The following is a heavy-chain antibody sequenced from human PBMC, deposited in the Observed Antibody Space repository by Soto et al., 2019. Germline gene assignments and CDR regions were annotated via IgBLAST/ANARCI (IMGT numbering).Heavy chain of an antibody. D-gene: IGHD4-17*01. Sequence: PSETLSLTCTVSGGSISSGGYYWSWIRQHPGKGLEWIGYIYYSGSTYYNPSLKSRVTISVDTSKNQFSLKLSSVTAADTAVYYCARDQSDYGLRIDYWGQGTLVTVSS. CDR1: GGSISSGGYY. CDR3: ARDQSDYGLRIDY. J-gene: IGHJ4*02. V-gene: IGHV4-31*03. CDR2: IYYSGST.